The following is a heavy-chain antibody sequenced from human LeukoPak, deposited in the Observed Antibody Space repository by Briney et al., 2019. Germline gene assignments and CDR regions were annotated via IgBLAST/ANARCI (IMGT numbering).Heavy chain of an antibody. V-gene: IGHV3-21*01. J-gene: IGHJ3*02. CDR2: ISSSSSYI. D-gene: IGHD3-22*01. CDR1: GFTFSSYI. Sequence: PGGSLRLSCAASGFTFSSYIMNWVRQAPGKGLEWVSSISSSSSYIYYADSVKGRFTISRDNAKNSLYLQMNSLRAEDTAVYYCARQGDYYDSSGYYYGRKDAFDIWGQGTMVTVSS. CDR3: ARQGDYYDSSGYYYGRKDAFDI.